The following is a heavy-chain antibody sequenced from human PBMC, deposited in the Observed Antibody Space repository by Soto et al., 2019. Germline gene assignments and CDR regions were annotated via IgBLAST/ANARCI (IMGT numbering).Heavy chain of an antibody. Sequence: QVQLQESGPGLVKPSETLSLTCTVSGGSISSYYWSWIRQPPGKGLEWIGYIYYSGSTNYNPSLKSRVTISVDTSKNQFSLKLNSVTAADTAVYYCARHSAVRYYYGSGSYYITPMDVWGKGTTVTVSS. V-gene: IGHV4-59*08. D-gene: IGHD3-10*01. CDR1: GGSISSYY. CDR3: ARHSAVRYYYGSGSYYITPMDV. CDR2: IYYSGST. J-gene: IGHJ6*03.